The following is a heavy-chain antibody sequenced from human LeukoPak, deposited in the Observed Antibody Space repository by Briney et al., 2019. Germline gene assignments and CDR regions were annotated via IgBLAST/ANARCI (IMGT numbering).Heavy chain of an antibody. CDR2: ISAYNGNT. CDR1: GYTFTSYG. V-gene: IGHV1-18*01. Sequence: ASVKVSCKASGYTFTSYGISWVRQAPGQGLEWMGWISAYNGNTNYAQKLQGRVTMTTDTSTSTAYMEPRSLRSDDTAVYYCARDYYYDSSGYDQVNWFDPWGQGTLVTVSS. D-gene: IGHD3-22*01. CDR3: ARDYYYDSSGYDQVNWFDP. J-gene: IGHJ5*02.